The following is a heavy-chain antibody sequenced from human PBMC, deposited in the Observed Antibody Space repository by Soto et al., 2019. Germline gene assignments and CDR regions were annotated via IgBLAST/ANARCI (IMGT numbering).Heavy chain of an antibody. D-gene: IGHD3-16*01. Sequence: LSLTCSVSGASMSTYYWSWIRQPPGKGLEWIGYIFNTGSTNYNPSLRSRVTISVDTSKNQFSLNLSSVTAADTEVYYCARATSYYVVDYWGHGTLVTVSS. CDR1: GASMSTYY. CDR2: IFNTGST. J-gene: IGHJ4*01. V-gene: IGHV4-59*13. CDR3: ARATSYYVVDY.